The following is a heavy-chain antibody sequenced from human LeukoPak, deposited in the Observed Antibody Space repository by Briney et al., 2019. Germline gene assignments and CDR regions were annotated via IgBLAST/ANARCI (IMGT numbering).Heavy chain of an antibody. V-gene: IGHV4-31*11. CDR3: ARVSLAWDSSGYYEVGVDY. J-gene: IGHJ4*02. CDR1: GGSFSGYY. D-gene: IGHD3-22*01. CDR2: IYYSGST. Sequence: PSETLSLTCAVYGGSFSGYYWSWIRQHPGKGLEWIGYIYYSGSTYYNPSLKSRVTISVDTSKNQFSLKLSSVTAADTAVYYCARVSLAWDSSGYYEVGVDYWGQGTLVTVSS.